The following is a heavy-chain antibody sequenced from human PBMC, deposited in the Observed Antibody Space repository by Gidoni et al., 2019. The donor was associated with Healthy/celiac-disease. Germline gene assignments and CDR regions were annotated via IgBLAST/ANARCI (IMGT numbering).Heavy chain of an antibody. CDR3: ARGEIVGAYYFDY. J-gene: IGHJ4*02. Sequence: QVQLQQWGAGRLKPSETLSLTGAVDGGSFSGYYWSWIRQPQGKGLEWIGEINHSGSTNYNPSLKSRVTISVDTSKNQFSLKLSSVTAADTAVYYCARGEIVGAYYFDYWGQGTLVTVSS. CDR1: GGSFSGYY. CDR2: INHSGST. D-gene: IGHD1-26*01. V-gene: IGHV4-34*01.